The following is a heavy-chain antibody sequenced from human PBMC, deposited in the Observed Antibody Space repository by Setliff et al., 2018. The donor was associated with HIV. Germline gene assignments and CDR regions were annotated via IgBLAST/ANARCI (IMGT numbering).Heavy chain of an antibody. V-gene: IGHV3-23*01. CDR1: GFTFSSYA. Sequence: GGSLRLSFAASGFTFSSYAMTWVRQAPGKGLEWVSAISGSGGSTYYADSVKGRFIISRDNSKNTLYLQMNSLRAQDTAIYYCAKDPRGSMVRGLINYFDPWGQGTLVTVSS. CDR2: ISGSGGST. CDR3: AKDPRGSMVRGLINYFDP. J-gene: IGHJ5*02. D-gene: IGHD3-10*01.